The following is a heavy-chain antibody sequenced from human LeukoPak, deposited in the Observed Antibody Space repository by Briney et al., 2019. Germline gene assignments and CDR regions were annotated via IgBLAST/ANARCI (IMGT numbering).Heavy chain of an antibody. J-gene: IGHJ6*02. CDR2: MNSDGSIT. V-gene: IGHV3-74*01. D-gene: IGHD5-18*01. CDR1: GFTFTTYW. Sequence: PGGSLRLSCAASGFTFTTYWMHWVRQAPGKGLVWVSHMNSDGSITSYADSVKGRFTISRDNAKNTLYLQMNSLRAEDTAVYYCARDAVDTANAVWGQGTTVTVSS. CDR3: ARDAVDTANAV.